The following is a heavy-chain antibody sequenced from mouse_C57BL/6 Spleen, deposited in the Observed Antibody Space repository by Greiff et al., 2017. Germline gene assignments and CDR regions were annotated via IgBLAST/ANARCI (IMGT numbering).Heavy chain of an antibody. D-gene: IGHD2-4*01. CDR3: ARDDYDYERFAY. V-gene: IGHV1-64*01. Sequence: VQLQQPGAELVKPGASVKLSCKASGYTFTSYWMHWVKQRPGQGLEWIGMIHPNSGSTNYNEKFKSKATLTVDKSSSTAYMQLSSLTSEDSAVYYCARDDYDYERFAYWGQGTLVTVSA. CDR1: GYTFTSYW. CDR2: IHPNSGST. J-gene: IGHJ3*01.